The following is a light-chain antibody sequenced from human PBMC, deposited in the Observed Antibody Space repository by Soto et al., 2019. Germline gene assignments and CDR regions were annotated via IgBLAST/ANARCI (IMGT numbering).Light chain of an antibody. J-gene: IGKJ5*01. CDR1: LSVSSN. Sequence: EIVMTQSPATLSVSPGETATLSCRASLSVSSNLAWYQHKPGQAPRLLIYDASNRATGIPARFSGSGSGTDFTLTISSLEPEDFAVYYCQQHNNWPPITFGQGTRLEIK. V-gene: IGKV3D-15*01. CDR3: QQHNNWPPIT. CDR2: DAS.